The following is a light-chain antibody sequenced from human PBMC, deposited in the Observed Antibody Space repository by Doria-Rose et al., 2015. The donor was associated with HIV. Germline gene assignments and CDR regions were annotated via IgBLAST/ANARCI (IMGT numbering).Light chain of an antibody. CDR1: QSISSW. Sequence: QSPSTLSASVGDRVTITCRASQSISSWLAWYQQKPGKAPKLLIYKASSLESVVPSRFSGSGSGTEFTLTISSLQPDDFATYYCQQYNSYSWTFGQGTKVEIK. J-gene: IGKJ1*01. V-gene: IGKV1-5*03. CDR2: KAS. CDR3: QQYNSYSWT.